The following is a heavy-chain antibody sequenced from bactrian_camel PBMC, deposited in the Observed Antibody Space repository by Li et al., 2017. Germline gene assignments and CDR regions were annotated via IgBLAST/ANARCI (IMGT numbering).Heavy chain of an antibody. V-gene: IGHV3S40*01. CDR1: RYLFSGSF. D-gene: IGHD3*01. Sequence: VQLVESGGGSVLAGGSLRLSCAASRYLFSGSFCMGWFRQAPGKLREGVAAIYRGGRTTYYTDSVKGRFAISQDSAENTVYLQMTSLKPEDTAMYYCAASSRLTIAALTAGVFRYWGQGTQVT. J-gene: IGHJ6*01. CDR2: IYRGGRTT. CDR3: AASSRLTIAALTAGVFRY.